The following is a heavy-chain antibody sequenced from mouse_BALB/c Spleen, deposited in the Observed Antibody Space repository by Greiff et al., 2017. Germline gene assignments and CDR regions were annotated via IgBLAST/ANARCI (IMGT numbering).Heavy chain of an antibody. CDR3: ARRARDYYYAMDY. CDR2: IYWDDDK. J-gene: IGHJ4*01. D-gene: IGHD2-13*01. Sequence: QVTLKECGPGILQPSQTLSLTCSFSGFSLSTSGMGVSWIRQPSGKGLEWLAHIYWDDDKRYNPSLKSRLTISKDTSSNQVFLKITSVDTADTATYYCARRARDYYYAMDYWGQGTSVTVSS. V-gene: IGHV8-12*01. CDR1: GFSLSTSGMG.